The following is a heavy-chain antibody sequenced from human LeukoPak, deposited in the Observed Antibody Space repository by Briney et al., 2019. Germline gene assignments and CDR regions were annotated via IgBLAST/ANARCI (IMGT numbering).Heavy chain of an antibody. J-gene: IGHJ4*02. D-gene: IGHD6-13*01. Sequence: GASVKVSCKASGHTFTSYGISWVRQAPGQGLEWMGWISAYNGNTNYAQKLQGRVTMTTDTSTSTAYMELRSLRSDDTAVYYCARLGIAAAENYFDYWGQGTLVTVSS. CDR2: ISAYNGNT. CDR3: ARLGIAAAENYFDY. V-gene: IGHV1-18*04. CDR1: GHTFTSYG.